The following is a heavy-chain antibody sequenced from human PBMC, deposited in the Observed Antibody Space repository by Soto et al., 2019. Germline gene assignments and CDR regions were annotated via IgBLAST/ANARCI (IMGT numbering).Heavy chain of an antibody. D-gene: IGHD2-2*01. CDR2: INHSGST. Sequence: SETLSLTCAVSGGSFSGYYWTWIRQVPGKVLEWIGEINHSGSTNYKPSLKSRVSISADTSKKQFSLNLTSVTAADTAVYYRARGECSSIYCFTRWALDIWGQGTVVT. V-gene: IGHV4-34*01. CDR1: GGSFSGYY. J-gene: IGHJ3*02. CDR3: ARGECSSIYCFTRWALDI.